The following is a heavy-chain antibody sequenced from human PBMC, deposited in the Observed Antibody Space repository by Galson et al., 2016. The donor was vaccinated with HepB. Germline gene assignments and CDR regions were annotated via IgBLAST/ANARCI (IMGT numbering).Heavy chain of an antibody. D-gene: IGHD1-26*01. CDR3: ARRGLLGATVLDS. V-gene: IGHV3-48*02. CDR2: ISNRNRSI. Sequence: SLRLSCAASGFNFSSYAMNWVRQAPGKGLEWVSYISNRNRSIYYADSVKGRFTISRDNAENSLYLQMSSLRDEDTAVYYCARRGLLGATVLDSWGQGTLVTVSS. J-gene: IGHJ4*02. CDR1: GFNFSSYA.